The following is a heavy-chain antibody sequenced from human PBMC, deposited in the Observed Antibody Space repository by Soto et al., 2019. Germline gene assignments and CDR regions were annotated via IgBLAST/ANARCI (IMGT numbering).Heavy chain of an antibody. CDR3: AKVYYYDSSGPVPNDAFDI. V-gene: IGHV3-23*01. Sequence: GGSLRLSCAASGFTFSSYAMSWVRQAPGKGLEWVSAISGSGGSTYYADSVKGRFTISRDNSKNTLYLQMNSLRAEDTAVYYCAKVYYYDSSGPVPNDAFDIWGQGTMVTVSS. D-gene: IGHD3-22*01. J-gene: IGHJ3*02. CDR1: GFTFSSYA. CDR2: ISGSGGST.